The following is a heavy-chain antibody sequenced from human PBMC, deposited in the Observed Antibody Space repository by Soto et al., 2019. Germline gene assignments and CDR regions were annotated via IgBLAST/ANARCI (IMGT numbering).Heavy chain of an antibody. D-gene: IGHD2-2*01. Sequence: GGSLRLSCAASGFTFSSYAMNWVRQAPGKGLEWVALISHDGINKYYADSVRGRFTISRDSSTNTLYLQMNSLRAADTAVYYCGRCTSTSCHLGSDYWGRETLVTVSS. J-gene: IGHJ4*02. CDR3: GRCTSTSCHLGSDY. CDR2: ISHDGINK. CDR1: GFTFSSYA. V-gene: IGHV3-30-3*01.